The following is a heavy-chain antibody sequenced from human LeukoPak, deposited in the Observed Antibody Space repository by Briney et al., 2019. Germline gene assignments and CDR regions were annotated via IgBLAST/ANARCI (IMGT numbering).Heavy chain of an antibody. CDR3: ARDSGSYSF. CDR2: ISSNSIYV. Sequence: GGSLRLSCAASGFTFSSYSMNWVRQAPGKGLEWVSSISSNSIYVFYADSVKGRFTISRDNAKNSLYLQMNSLRAEDTAVYYCARDSGSYSFWGQGTLVTVSS. J-gene: IGHJ4*02. CDR1: GFTFSSYS. V-gene: IGHV3-21*01. D-gene: IGHD1-26*01.